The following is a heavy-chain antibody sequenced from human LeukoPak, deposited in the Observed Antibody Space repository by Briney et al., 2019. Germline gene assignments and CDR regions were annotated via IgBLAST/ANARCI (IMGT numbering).Heavy chain of an antibody. D-gene: IGHD3-3*01. CDR2: IYYSGST. Sequence: PSETLSFTCTVSGGSLSSSSYYWSWIRQPPGKGLEWIGYIYYSGSTNYNPSLKSRVTISVDTSKNQFSLKLSSVTAADTAVYYCARGNDFWSGSFDPWGQGTLVTVSS. CDR1: GGSLSSSSYY. J-gene: IGHJ5*02. CDR3: ARGNDFWSGSFDP. V-gene: IGHV4-61*01.